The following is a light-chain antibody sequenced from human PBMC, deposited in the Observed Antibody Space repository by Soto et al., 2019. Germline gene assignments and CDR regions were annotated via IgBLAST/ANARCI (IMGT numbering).Light chain of an antibody. CDR3: AAWDDTWNGLF. Sequence: QSVLTQPPSTSATPGQRVTISCSGSSSNIGTYTVNWYQQVPGTAPKLLIHDDNQRPSGVPDRFSGSKSGTSASLAISGLLPVEEADDYCAAWDDTWNGLFFGGGTKVTVL. CDR2: DDN. V-gene: IGLV1-44*01. J-gene: IGLJ2*01. CDR1: SSNIGTYT.